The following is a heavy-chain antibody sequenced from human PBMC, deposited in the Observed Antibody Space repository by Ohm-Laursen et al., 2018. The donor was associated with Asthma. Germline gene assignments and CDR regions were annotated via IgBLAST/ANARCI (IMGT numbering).Heavy chain of an antibody. CDR1: GFTFGDFA. V-gene: IGHV3-49*03. D-gene: IGHD3-22*01. J-gene: IGHJ4*02. CDR2: IRSKAYGRTT. CDR3: TRDPYDSTGYYLPPFDY. Sequence: SLRLSCAASGFTFGDFAMSWFRQAPGKGLEWVGFIRSKAYGRTTEYAASVKGRFTISRDDSKSIAYLQMYSLKTEDTAVYYCTRDPYDSTGYYLPPFDYWGQGTLVTVSS.